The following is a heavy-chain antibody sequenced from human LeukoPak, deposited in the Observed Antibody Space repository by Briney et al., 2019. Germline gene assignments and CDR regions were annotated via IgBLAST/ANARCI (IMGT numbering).Heavy chain of an antibody. CDR3: ARSMGGYGANAFDI. J-gene: IGHJ3*02. CDR1: GFTFSSYA. V-gene: IGHV3-33*08. Sequence: PGGSLRLSCAASGFTFSSYAMSWVRQAPGKGLEWVAVIWYDGSNKYYADSVKGRFTISRDNSKNTLYLQMNSLRAEDTAVYYCARSMGGYGANAFDIWGQGTMVTVSS. CDR2: IWYDGSNK. D-gene: IGHD3-16*01.